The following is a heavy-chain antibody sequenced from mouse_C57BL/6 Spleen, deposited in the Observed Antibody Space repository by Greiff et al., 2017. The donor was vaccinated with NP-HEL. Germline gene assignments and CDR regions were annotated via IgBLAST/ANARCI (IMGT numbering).Heavy chain of an antibody. D-gene: IGHD2-1*01. CDR2: ISNGGGST. J-gene: IGHJ1*03. CDR3: ARLGGNEYFDV. Sequence: EVKLMESGGGLVQPGGSLKLSCAASGFTFSDYYMYWVRQTPEKRLEWVAYISNGGGSTYYPDTVKGRFTISRDNAKNTLYLQMSRLKSEDTAMYYCARLGGNEYFDVWGTGTTVTVSS. CDR1: GFTFSDYY. V-gene: IGHV5-12*01.